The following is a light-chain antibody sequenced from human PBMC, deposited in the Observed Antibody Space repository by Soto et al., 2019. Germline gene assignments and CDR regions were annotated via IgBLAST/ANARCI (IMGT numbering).Light chain of an antibody. CDR1: SSDVINYNY. V-gene: IGLV2-14*01. J-gene: IGLJ2*01. CDR2: EVN. CDR3: SSKTSTSTLL. Sequence: QSALTQPASVSGSPGQSITISCSGSSSDVINYNYVSWYQQHPGQVPKLMIYEVNNRPSGISNRFSGSKSGNTASLTISGLQAEDEADYYCSSKTSTSTLLFGGGTKLTVL.